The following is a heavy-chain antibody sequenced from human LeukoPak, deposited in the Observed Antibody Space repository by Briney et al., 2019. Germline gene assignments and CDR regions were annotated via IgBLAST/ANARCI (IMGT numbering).Heavy chain of an antibody. J-gene: IGHJ3*02. CDR2: IYYSGGT. CDR1: GDSISRSSYY. D-gene: IGHD5-24*01. CDR3: ARHVTISGPYDASDI. Sequence: SETLSLTCTVSGDSISRSSYYWGWIRQPPGKGLEWIGYIYYSGGTDYNPSLKSRVTISVDTSKNQFSLKLRSVTAADTAVYYCARHVTISGPYDASDIWGQGTMVTVSP. V-gene: IGHV4-61*05.